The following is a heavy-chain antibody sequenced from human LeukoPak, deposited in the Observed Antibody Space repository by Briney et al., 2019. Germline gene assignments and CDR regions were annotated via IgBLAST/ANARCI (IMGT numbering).Heavy chain of an antibody. V-gene: IGHV4-39*07. CDR2: IYYSGST. CDR3: ARGDGIINAFDI. Sequence: SETLSLTCTVSGGSVSSYYWGWIRQPPGKGLEWIGSIYYSGSTYYNPSLKSRVTISVDTSKNQFSLKLSSVTAADTAVYYCARGDGIINAFDIWGQGTMVTVSS. D-gene: IGHD3-16*01. CDR1: GGSVSSYY. J-gene: IGHJ3*02.